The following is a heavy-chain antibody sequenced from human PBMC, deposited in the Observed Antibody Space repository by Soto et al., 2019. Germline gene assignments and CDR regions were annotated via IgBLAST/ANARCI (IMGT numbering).Heavy chain of an antibody. Sequence: QLQLQESGSGLVKPSQTLSLTCAVSGGSISSGGYSWSWIRQPPGKGLEWIGYIYHSGSTYYNTSLKSRVTISVDRSKNQFSLKLTSVTAADTAVYYCARSLTTWSVSGGSVFDPWGQGTLVTVSS. CDR3: ARSLTTWSVSGGSVFDP. J-gene: IGHJ5*02. V-gene: IGHV4-30-2*01. CDR2: IYHSGST. D-gene: IGHD3-16*01. CDR1: GGSISSGGYS.